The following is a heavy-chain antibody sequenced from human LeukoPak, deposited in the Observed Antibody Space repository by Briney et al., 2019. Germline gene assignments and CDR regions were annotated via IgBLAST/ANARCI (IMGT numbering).Heavy chain of an antibody. CDR3: AREGSSSYAEYFQH. Sequence: GGSLRLSCAASGFTLSSYSMNWVRQAPGKGLEWVSSISSSSSTIYYADSVKGRFTISRDNAKNSLYLQMNSLRAEDTAVYYCAREGSSSYAEYFQHWGQGTLVTVSS. CDR1: GFTLSSYS. V-gene: IGHV3-48*04. J-gene: IGHJ1*01. D-gene: IGHD6-13*01. CDR2: ISSSSSTI.